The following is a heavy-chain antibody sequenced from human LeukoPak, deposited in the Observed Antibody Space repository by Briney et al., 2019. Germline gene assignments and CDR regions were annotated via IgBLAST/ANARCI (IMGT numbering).Heavy chain of an antibody. CDR3: ARAGRYYYPYDAFDI. J-gene: IGHJ3*02. CDR2: ISSGSRTI. Sequence: GGSLRLSCAGSGFTFSSYEMDWVRQAPGKGLEWISYISSGSRTIYYADSVKGRFTISRDNAKNTLYLQMNSLRAEDTAVYYCARAGRYYYPYDAFDIWGQGTMVTVSS. D-gene: IGHD3-10*01. V-gene: IGHV3-48*03. CDR1: GFTFSSYE.